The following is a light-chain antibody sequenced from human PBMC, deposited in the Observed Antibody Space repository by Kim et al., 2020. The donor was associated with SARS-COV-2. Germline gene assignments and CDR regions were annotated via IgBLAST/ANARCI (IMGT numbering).Light chain of an antibody. V-gene: IGLV3-19*01. CDR2: GEN. J-gene: IGLJ1*01. Sequence: AMGQTVRITCQGDSLRTDYAREDKQKPGQAPELVIYGENNRPSGIPDRFSGYSSGNTASLTITGAQAEDEADYFCMSRDSSGNSYFFGTGTKVTVL. CDR3: MSRDSSGNSYF. CDR1: SLRTDY.